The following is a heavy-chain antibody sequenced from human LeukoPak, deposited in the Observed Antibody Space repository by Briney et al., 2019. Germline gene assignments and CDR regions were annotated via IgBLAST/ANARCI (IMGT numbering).Heavy chain of an antibody. Sequence: GGSLRLSCAASGFTVSSNYMNWVRQAPGKGLEWVSVIYNGGSTYYADSVKGRFTISRDNSKNTLYLQMNSLRAEDTAVYYCARERKSGWLSRTYNFDSWGQGTLVTVSS. D-gene: IGHD3-10*01. V-gene: IGHV3-66*01. CDR2: IYNGGST. J-gene: IGHJ4*02. CDR3: ARERKSGWLSRTYNFDS. CDR1: GFTVSSNY.